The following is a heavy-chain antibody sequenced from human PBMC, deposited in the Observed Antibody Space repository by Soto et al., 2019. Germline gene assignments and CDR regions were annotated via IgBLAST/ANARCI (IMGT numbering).Heavy chain of an antibody. CDR3: ARDPPGFHSAFDF. CDR1: GDSVSSNGAA. V-gene: IGHV6-1*01. D-gene: IGHD4-4*01. J-gene: IGHJ4*02. Sequence: SQTLSLTCAISGDSVSSNGAAWNWIRQSPSRGLEWLGRTYYGSRWYSDYAPSVKSRITVNPDTSQNQFSLQLNSVTPEDTAIHYCARDPPGFHSAFDFWGQGTLVTVSS. CDR2: TYYGSRWYS.